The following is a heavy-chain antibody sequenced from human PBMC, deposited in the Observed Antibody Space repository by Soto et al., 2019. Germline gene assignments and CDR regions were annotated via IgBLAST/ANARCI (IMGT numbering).Heavy chain of an antibody. D-gene: IGHD2-15*01. CDR1: GFTFSSYG. Sequence: QVQLVESGGGVVQPGRSLRLSCAASGFTFSSYGMHWVRQAPGKGLEWVAVIWYDGSNKYYADSVKGRFTISRDNSKNTLYLQMNSLRAEDTAVYYCARDCSGGSCYLDYWGQGTLVTVSS. V-gene: IGHV3-33*01. CDR2: IWYDGSNK. CDR3: ARDCSGGSCYLDY. J-gene: IGHJ4*02.